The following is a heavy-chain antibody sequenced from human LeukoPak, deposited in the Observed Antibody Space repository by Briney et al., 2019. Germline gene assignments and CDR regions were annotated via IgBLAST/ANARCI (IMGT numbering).Heavy chain of an antibody. V-gene: IGHV3-23*01. CDR2: ISTSGVET. CDR1: GFTFSSYA. Sequence: PGGSLRLSCAASGFTFSSYAMSWVRHTPGEGLVWASSISTSGVETYYADSVKGRLTISSDNSNNTLYLQMNSLRAEDTALYYCAKVEARGYSHGLDYWGQGILVTVSS. J-gene: IGHJ4*02. CDR3: AKVEARGYSHGLDY. D-gene: IGHD5-18*01.